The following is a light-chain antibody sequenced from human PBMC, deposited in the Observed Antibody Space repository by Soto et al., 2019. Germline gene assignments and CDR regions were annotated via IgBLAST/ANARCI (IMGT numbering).Light chain of an antibody. CDR1: HSVSSTY. J-gene: IGKJ2*01. V-gene: IGKV3-20*01. CDR3: QQYDSSPYT. Sequence: EIVLTQSPGTLSLSPGERATLSCRASHSVSSTYFAWYQQKPGQAPRLLIYAASSRETGIPDTFSGSGSGTDFTLTISRVEPEDSAVYYYQQYDSSPYTFGQGTKLEIK. CDR2: AAS.